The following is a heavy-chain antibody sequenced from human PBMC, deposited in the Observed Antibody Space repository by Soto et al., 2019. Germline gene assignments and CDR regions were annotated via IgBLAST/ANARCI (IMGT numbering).Heavy chain of an antibody. CDR3: ARPHRLYSSSWYLPGPYYYYGMDV. J-gene: IGHJ6*02. D-gene: IGHD6-13*01. Sequence: GGSLRLSCAASGFTFSSYSMNWVRQAPGKGLEWVSYISSSSTIYYADSVKGRFTISRDNAKNSLYLQMNSLRDEDTAVYYCARPHRLYSSSWYLPGPYYYYGMDVWGQGTTVTVSS. CDR1: GFTFSSYS. CDR2: ISSSSTI. V-gene: IGHV3-48*02.